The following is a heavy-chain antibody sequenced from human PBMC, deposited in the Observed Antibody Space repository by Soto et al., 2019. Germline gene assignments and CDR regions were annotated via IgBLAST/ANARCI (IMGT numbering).Heavy chain of an antibody. J-gene: IGHJ4*02. D-gene: IGHD6-13*01. CDR3: AKVRGIAALDY. CDR2: VSYDGSNK. Sequence: QVQLVESGGGVVLPGRSLRLSCAASGFTFFSHGMHWVRQAPGKGLEWGAVVSYDGSNKYYADSVKGRFTISRDNSKNTLYLQMNSLRTEDTAVYYCAKVRGIAALDYWGQGTLVTVSS. V-gene: IGHV3-30*18. CDR1: GFTFFSHG.